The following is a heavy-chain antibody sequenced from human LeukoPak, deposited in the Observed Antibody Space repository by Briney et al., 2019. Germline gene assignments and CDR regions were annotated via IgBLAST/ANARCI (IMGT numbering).Heavy chain of an antibody. V-gene: IGHV4-34*01. CDR1: GGSFSGYY. CDR2: INHSGST. D-gene: IGHD3-10*01. CDR3: ARGVYGSGSYRNWFDP. J-gene: IGHJ5*02. Sequence: SETLSLTCAVYGGSFSGYYWSWIRQPPGKGLEWIGEINHSGSTNYNPSLKSRVTISVDTSKNQFSLKLSSVTAADTAVYYCARGVYGSGSYRNWFDPWSQGTLVTVSS.